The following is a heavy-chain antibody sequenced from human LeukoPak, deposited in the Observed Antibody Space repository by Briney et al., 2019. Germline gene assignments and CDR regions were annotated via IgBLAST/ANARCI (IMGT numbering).Heavy chain of an antibody. J-gene: IGHJ4*02. CDR2: IRNDGTKE. CDR1: GFTFSGYG. D-gene: IGHD3-10*01. V-gene: IGHV3-30*02. CDR3: VKALGGSGSY. Sequence: GGSLRLSCAASGFTFSGYGMSWVRQAPGKGLEWVAFIRNDGTKEYHADSVKGRFSISRDNPKNTLYLQMNSLSVEDTAIYYCVKALGGSGSYWGQGTSVIVAS.